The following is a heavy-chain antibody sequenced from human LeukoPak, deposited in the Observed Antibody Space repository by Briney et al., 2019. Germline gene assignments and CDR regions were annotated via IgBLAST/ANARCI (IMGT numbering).Heavy chain of an antibody. Sequence: GGSLRLSCAASGFIFSNYAMSWVRQAPGKGLEWVSAIGGSGGSTYYADSVKGRFTISRDNSKNTLYLQMHSLGAEDTAVYYCARDAYSGYDLHDAFDIWGQGTMVTVSS. V-gene: IGHV3-23*01. D-gene: IGHD5-12*01. CDR3: ARDAYSGYDLHDAFDI. J-gene: IGHJ3*02. CDR2: IGGSGGST. CDR1: GFIFSNYA.